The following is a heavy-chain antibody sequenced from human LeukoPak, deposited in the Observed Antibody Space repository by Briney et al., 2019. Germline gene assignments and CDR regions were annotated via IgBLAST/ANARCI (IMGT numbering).Heavy chain of an antibody. V-gene: IGHV3-30*02. CDR2: IRYDAKDR. Sequence: GGSLRLSCAASGFTFSSYGMHWVRQAPGKGRQRGAFIRYDAKDRYYADSVKGRFTISRDNSKNTHYLQMTSLRPEDTAVYYCAKAAISIACVAHWGQGTLVTVSS. CDR1: GFTFSSYG. D-gene: IGHD2-21*01. CDR3: AKAAISIACVAH. J-gene: IGHJ4*02.